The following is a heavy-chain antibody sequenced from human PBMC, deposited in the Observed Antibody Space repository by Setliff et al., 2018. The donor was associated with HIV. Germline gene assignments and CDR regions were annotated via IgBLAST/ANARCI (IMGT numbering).Heavy chain of an antibody. V-gene: IGHV3-11*04. CDR1: GFTFSDYY. CDR3: ARDPDYYDSSGPDDAFDI. D-gene: IGHD3-22*01. CDR2: ISSSGSTI. Sequence: PGESLRLSCAASGFTFSDYYMSWIRQAPGKGLEWVSYISSSGSTIYYADSVKGRFTISRDNAKNSLYLQMNSLRAEDTAVYYCARDPDYYDSSGPDDAFDIWGQGTMVTVSS. J-gene: IGHJ3*02.